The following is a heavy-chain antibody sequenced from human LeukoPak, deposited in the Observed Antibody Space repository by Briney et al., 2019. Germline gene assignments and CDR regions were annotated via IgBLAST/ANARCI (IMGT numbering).Heavy chain of an antibody. J-gene: IGHJ4*02. V-gene: IGHV3-23*01. D-gene: IGHD2-8*01. CDR1: GFIFSSYA. CDR2: ISGSGGST. Sequence: GGSLRLSCAASGFIFSSYAMSWVRQAPGKGLEWVSTISGSGGSTYYADSVKGRFTISRDNSKNTLYLQMNSLRAEDTAVYYCAKYLGYCTNGVCYLDYWGQGTLVTVSS. CDR3: AKYLGYCTNGVCYLDY.